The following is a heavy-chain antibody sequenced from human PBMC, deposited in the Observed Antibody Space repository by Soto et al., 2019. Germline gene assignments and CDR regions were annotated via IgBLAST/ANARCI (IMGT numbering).Heavy chain of an antibody. D-gene: IGHD3-10*01. CDR2: IYYSGST. CDR3: ARGPPPFICFGELLYRLDFDF. Sequence: SETLSLTCTVSGGSISSYYWSWIRQPPGKGLEWIGYIYYSGSTNYNPSLKSRVTISVDTSKNQFSLKLSSVTAADTAVCNCARGPPPFICFGELLYRLDFDFWGQGALVTVSS. CDR1: GGSISSYY. V-gene: IGHV4-59*01. J-gene: IGHJ4*02.